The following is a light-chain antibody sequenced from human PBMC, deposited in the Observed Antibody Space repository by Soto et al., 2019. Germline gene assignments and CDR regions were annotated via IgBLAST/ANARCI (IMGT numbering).Light chain of an antibody. J-gene: IGLJ3*02. Sequence: QLVLTQSPSASASLGASVKLTCTLSSGHSSYAIALHQQQPEKGPRYLMRLNSDGSHTKGDGIPDRFSGSSSGAERYLTISSLQSEDEADYYCQTWGTDFRVFGGGTQLTVL. CDR2: LNSDGSH. CDR3: QTWGTDFRV. CDR1: SGHSSYA. V-gene: IGLV4-69*01.